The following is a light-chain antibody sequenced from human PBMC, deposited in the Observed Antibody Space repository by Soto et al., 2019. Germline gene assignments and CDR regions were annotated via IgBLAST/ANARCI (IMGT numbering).Light chain of an antibody. J-gene: IGLJ1*01. CDR2: DVG. CDR1: SSDVGGYNS. CDR3: SSYTSSSTNV. Sequence: QSALTQPPSASGSFGQSVTISCTGASSDVGGYNSVSWYQQHPGKAPKLMLYDVGDRPSGVSYRFSGSKSGNTASLTISGLQAADEAEYYCSSYTSSSTNVFGTGTKVTVL. V-gene: IGLV2-14*01.